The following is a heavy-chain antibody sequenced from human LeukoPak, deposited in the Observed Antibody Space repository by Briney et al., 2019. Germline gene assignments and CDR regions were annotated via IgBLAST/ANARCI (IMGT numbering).Heavy chain of an antibody. V-gene: IGHV4-34*01. CDR1: GGSFSGYY. D-gene: IGHD6-13*01. J-gene: IGHJ5*02. Sequence: SETLSLTCAVYGGSFSGYYWSWIRQPPGKGLEWIGEINHSGSTNYNPSLKSRVTISVDTSKNQFSLKLSFVTAADTAVYYCARKAAGRRGFYPWGQGTLVTVSS. CDR2: INHSGST. CDR3: ARKAAGRRGFYP.